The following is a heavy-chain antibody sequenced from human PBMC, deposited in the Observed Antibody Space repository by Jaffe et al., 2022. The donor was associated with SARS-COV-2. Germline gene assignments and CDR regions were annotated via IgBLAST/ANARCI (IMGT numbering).Heavy chain of an antibody. J-gene: IGHJ4*02. D-gene: IGHD1-7*01. CDR2: ISLDGSNK. Sequence: QVQLVESGGGVVQPGRSLRLSCAASGFTFNSYGIHWVRQGPGRGLEWVAVISLDGSNKYYGDSVKGRFTISRDNSKNTVYLQINTLRAEDTAVYYCARERTSMRVDGAGYWGQGTLVTVSS. V-gene: IGHV3-30*03. CDR1: GFTFNSYG. CDR3: ARERTSMRVDGAGY.